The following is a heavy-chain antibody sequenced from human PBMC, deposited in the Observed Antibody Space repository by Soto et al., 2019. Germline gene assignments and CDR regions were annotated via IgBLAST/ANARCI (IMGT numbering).Heavy chain of an antibody. V-gene: IGHV3-23*01. Sequence: EVQLLESGGGLVQPGGSLRLSCAASGFTFSSYAMSWVRQAPGKGLVWVSAISGSGGSTYYADSVKGRFTISRDNSKNALYLQMSSLRAEDAAVYYCAKLGGYCSSTSCYGWYFDLWGRGTLVTVSS. CDR1: GFTFSSYA. J-gene: IGHJ2*01. CDR2: ISGSGGST. CDR3: AKLGGYCSSTSCYGWYFDL. D-gene: IGHD2-2*01.